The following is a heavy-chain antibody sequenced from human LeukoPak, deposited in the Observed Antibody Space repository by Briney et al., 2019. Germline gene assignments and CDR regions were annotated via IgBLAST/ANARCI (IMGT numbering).Heavy chain of an antibody. CDR2: IYHSGST. V-gene: IGHV4-38-2*02. J-gene: IGHJ4*02. CDR3: ARDLTYYYGSGSYQGGED. Sequence: SETLSLTCTVSGYSISGGYYWGWIRQPPGKGLEWIGSIYHSGSTYYNPSLKSRVTISVDTSKNQFSLKLSSVTAADTAVYYCARDLTYYYGSGSYQGGEDWGQGTLVTVSS. CDR1: GYSISGGYY. D-gene: IGHD3-10*01.